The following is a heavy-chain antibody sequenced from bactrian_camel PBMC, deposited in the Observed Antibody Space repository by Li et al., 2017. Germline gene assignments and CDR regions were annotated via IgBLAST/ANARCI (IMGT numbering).Heavy chain of an antibody. CDR2: TNSGEDST. D-gene: IGHD2*01. J-gene: IGHJ6*01. CDR1: VITISNHG. CDR3: VRGYRSCSYCYPDFGY. Sequence: DVQLVESGGGLVQPGGSLRLSCVASVITISNHGMSWVRQAPGKGLEWVSATNSGEDSTYYADSVKGRFTISRDNAKNTVYLQLDSLKTEDMAIYYCVRGYRSCSYCYPDFGYWGQGTQVTVS. V-gene: IGHV3S40*01.